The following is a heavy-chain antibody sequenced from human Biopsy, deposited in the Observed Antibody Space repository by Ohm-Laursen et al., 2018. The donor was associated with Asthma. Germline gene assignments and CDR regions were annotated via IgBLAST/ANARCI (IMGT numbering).Heavy chain of an antibody. J-gene: IGHJ4*02. Sequence: SLRLSCAASGFAVSRDYMFWVRKAPGTGLEWVSVIYSGGTSHTADSVRGRFTISRDYSKNTLYLQMHSLRAEDTAVYYCARGDSSNWSHYYFDYWGQGTLVTVSS. D-gene: IGHD3-22*01. CDR3: ARGDSSNWSHYYFDY. CDR2: IYSGGTS. V-gene: IGHV3-53*01. CDR1: GFAVSRDY.